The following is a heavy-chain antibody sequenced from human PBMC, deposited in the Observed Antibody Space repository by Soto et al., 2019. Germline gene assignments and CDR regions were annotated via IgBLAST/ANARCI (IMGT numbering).Heavy chain of an antibody. CDR3: AHARPEGNAFDI. V-gene: IGHV2-5*02. Sequence: QITLKESGPTLVKPTQTLTLTCTFSGFSLSTRGVGVGWIRQPPGKALEWLALIYWDDDKRYSPSLKSRLTITKDTSKNQVVLTMTNMDPVDAATYYCAHARPEGNAFDIWGQGTMVTVSS. CDR2: IYWDDDK. D-gene: IGHD6-13*01. CDR1: GFSLSTRGVG. J-gene: IGHJ3*02.